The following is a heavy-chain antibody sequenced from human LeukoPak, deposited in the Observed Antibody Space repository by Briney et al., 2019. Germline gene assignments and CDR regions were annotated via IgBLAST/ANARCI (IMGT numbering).Heavy chain of an antibody. V-gene: IGHV4-34*01. CDR1: GGSFSGYY. D-gene: IGHD3-10*01. CDR3: ARFKAVDTAIAPGWYYYGSGTNWFDP. Sequence: SSETLSLTCAVYGGSFSGYYWSWIRQPPGKGLEWIGEINHSGSTNYNPSLKSRVTISVDTSKNQFSLKLSSVTAADTAVYYCARFKAVDTAIAPGWYYYGSGTNWFDPWGQGTLVTVSS. CDR2: INHSGST. J-gene: IGHJ5*02.